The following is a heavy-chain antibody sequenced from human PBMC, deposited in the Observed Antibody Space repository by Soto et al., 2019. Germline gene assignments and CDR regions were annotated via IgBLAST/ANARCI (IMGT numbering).Heavy chain of an antibody. CDR2: ISPRTTYK. J-gene: IGHJ4*02. CDR3: SRGGGGGLFDL. V-gene: IGHV3-11*06. D-gene: IGHD2-21*01. CDR1: GFTFIDHY. Sequence: QVQLVESGGGLVKPGGSLRLSCASSGFTFIDHYMSCIRRSPGKGLEFLSYISPRTTYKNYADSVKGRFTISRDNAKNSLYLQLNSLRAEDTAIYYCSRGGGGGLFDLWGQGTFVTVSS.